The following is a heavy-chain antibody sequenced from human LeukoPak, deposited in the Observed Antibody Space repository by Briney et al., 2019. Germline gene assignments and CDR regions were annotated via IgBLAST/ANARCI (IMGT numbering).Heavy chain of an antibody. J-gene: IGHJ4*02. D-gene: IGHD5-18*01. CDR1: GGSISSYY. CDR3: ARYLKGPVMVVYYFDY. CDR2: IHYSGST. V-gene: IGHV4-59*01. Sequence: SETLFLTCTVPGGSISSYYWSWIRQPPGKGLEWIGYIHYSGSTNYNPSLKSRVTISVDTSKNQFSLKLSSVTAADTAVYYCARYLKGPVMVVYYFDYWGQGTLVTVSS.